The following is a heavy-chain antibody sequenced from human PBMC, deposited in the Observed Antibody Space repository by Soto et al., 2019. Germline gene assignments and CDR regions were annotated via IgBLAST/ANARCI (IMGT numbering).Heavy chain of an antibody. CDR3: ASKAIFGVVISTNWFDP. J-gene: IGHJ5*02. CDR2: INHSGST. Sequence: SETLSLTFAVYGGSFSGYYWSWIRQPPGKGLEWIGEINHSGSTNYNPSLKSRVTISVDTSKNQFSLKLSSVTAADTAVYYCASKAIFGVVISTNWFDPWGQGTLVTVSS. CDR1: GGSFSGYY. V-gene: IGHV4-34*01. D-gene: IGHD3-3*01.